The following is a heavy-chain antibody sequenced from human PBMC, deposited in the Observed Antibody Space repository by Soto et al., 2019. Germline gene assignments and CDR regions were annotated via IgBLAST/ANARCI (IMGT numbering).Heavy chain of an antibody. CDR1: GYSFTSYA. D-gene: IGHD2-2*01. Sequence: ASVKVSCKASGYSFTSYAIYSVRQAPGQRLEWMGWINAGNGNTKYSQKLQGRVTFTGDTSASTAHMELSSLRSEDTAVYFCARGVENIVVVLDVFGYYGMDVWG. V-gene: IGHV1-3*01. CDR2: INAGNGNT. J-gene: IGHJ6*02. CDR3: ARGVENIVVVLDVFGYYGMDV.